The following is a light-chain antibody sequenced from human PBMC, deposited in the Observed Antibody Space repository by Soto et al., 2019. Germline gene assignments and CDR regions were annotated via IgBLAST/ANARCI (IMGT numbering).Light chain of an antibody. CDR1: QNLSRYF. V-gene: IGKV3-20*01. CDR3: QQYNNWPRIT. Sequence: EVVLTQSPGTLSLSPWDRASLSCRASQNLSRYFLAWYQHKPGQAPRLLIYGASSRATGIPDRFSGSGSGTDFTLTISRLEPEDFPVYYCQQYNNWPRITFGQGTRLEIK. J-gene: IGKJ5*01. CDR2: GAS.